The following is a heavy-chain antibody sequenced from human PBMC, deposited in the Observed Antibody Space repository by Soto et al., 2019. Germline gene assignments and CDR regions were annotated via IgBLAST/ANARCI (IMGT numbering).Heavy chain of an antibody. CDR2: INAGNGNT. Sequence: ASVKVSCKASGYTFTSYAMHWLRQAPGQRLEWMGWINAGNGNTKYSQKFQGRVTITRDTSASTAYMELSSLRSEDTAVYYCARDKAYLDYGDFRYYYYYGMDVWGQGTTVTVSS. D-gene: IGHD4-17*01. V-gene: IGHV1-3*01. CDR3: ARDKAYLDYGDFRYYYYYGMDV. CDR1: GYTFTSYA. J-gene: IGHJ6*02.